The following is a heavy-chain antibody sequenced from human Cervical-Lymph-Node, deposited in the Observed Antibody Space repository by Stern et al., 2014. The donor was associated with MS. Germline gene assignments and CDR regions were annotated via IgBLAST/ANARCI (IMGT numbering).Heavy chain of an antibody. CDR1: GYTLTELS. D-gene: IGHD3-10*01. Sequence: VQLVQSGAEVKKPGASVKVSCKVSGYTLTELSMHWVRQAPGKGLEWMGGFDPEHGETIYATKLQGRCTMTEDTSTDKAYMELSSLRSEDTAVYYCATLSYGSGSWGQGTLVTVSS. CDR2: FDPEHGET. CDR3: ATLSYGSGS. J-gene: IGHJ4*02. V-gene: IGHV1-24*01.